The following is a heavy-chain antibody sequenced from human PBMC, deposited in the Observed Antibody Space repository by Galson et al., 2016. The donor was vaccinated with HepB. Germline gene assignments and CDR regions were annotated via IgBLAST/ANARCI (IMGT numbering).Heavy chain of an antibody. CDR1: GFTFNTYS. D-gene: IGHD4-17*01. Sequence: SLRLSCAASGFTFNTYSMNWVRQAPGKGLEWVSTISGSGNSRHYADPVKGRFTISRDNSKNTLYLQMNSLRAEDTAIYYCAKDEGYGECFDYWGQGTLVTVSS. CDR2: ISGSGNSR. J-gene: IGHJ4*02. CDR3: AKDEGYGECFDY. V-gene: IGHV3-23*01.